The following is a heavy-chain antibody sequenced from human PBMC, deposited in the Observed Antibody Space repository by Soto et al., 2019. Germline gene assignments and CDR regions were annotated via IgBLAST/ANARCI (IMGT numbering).Heavy chain of an antibody. CDR2: IYYSGST. CDR1: GYSISSSNW. J-gene: IGHJ4*02. D-gene: IGHD3-22*01. CDR3: ARSAVAITSVGYFDY. V-gene: IGHV4-28*01. Sequence: QVQLQESGPGLVKPSDTLSLTCAVSGYSISSSNWWGWIRQPPGKGLEWIGYIYYSGSTYYNPSLKSRVTMSVDTSKHQFSLKLSSVTAVDTAVYYCARSAVAITSVGYFDYWGQGTLVTVSS.